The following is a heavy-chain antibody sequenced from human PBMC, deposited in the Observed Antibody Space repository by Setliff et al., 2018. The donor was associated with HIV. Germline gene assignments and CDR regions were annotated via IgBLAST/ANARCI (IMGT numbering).Heavy chain of an antibody. CDR2: INHSGGT. V-gene: IGHV4-34*01. Sequence: SETLSLTCAVYGGSFSAYYWSWIRQTPGKGLEWIGEINHSGGTNYNPSLKSRVTMSVDTSKNQFSLRLSSVTAADTAVYYCVRVSCSSWYSIPRNYYYSMDVWGEGTTVTVSS. J-gene: IGHJ6*03. CDR1: GGSFSAYY. D-gene: IGHD6-13*01. CDR3: VRVSCSSWYSIPRNYYYSMDV.